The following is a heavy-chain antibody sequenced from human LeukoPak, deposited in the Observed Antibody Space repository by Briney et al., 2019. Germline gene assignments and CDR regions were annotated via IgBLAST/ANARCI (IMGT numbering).Heavy chain of an antibody. CDR3: ARRGSSSDFDY. J-gene: IGHJ4*02. CDR1: GGSISSSSYY. CDR2: IYYSGST. V-gene: IGHV4-39*01. D-gene: IGHD6-6*01. Sequence: PSETLSLTCTVSGGSISSSSYYWGWLRQPPGKGLEWIGSIYYSGSTYYNPSLKSRVTISVDTSKNQFSLKLSSVTAADTAVYYCARRGSSSDFDYWGQGTLVTVSS.